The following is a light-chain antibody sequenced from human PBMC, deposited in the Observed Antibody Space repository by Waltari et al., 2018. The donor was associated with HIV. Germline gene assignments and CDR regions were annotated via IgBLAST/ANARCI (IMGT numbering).Light chain of an antibody. CDR3: QQRSNWPRT. Sequence: EIVLTQSPATLSLSPGERATLSCRASQSVRSYLAWYQQKPGQAPRLLIYDASNRATGIPARFSGSGSGTDFTLTISRLEADDFAVYYCQQRSNWPRTFGQGTKVEIK. CDR2: DAS. J-gene: IGKJ1*01. V-gene: IGKV3-11*01. CDR1: QSVRSY.